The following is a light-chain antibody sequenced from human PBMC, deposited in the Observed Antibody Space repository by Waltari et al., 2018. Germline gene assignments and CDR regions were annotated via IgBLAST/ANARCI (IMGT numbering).Light chain of an antibody. CDR1: QSVLYNTDNKNY. CDR3: QQYYDIPVT. CDR2: WAS. V-gene: IGKV4-1*01. Sequence: DIVMTQSPDSLPVSLGERATLNCKSSQSVLYNTDNKNYLAWYQQKPGQSPKLLIYWASTRESGVPDRFIGSGSGTDFTLTISGLQADDAAIYFCQQYYDIPVTFGQGTRLEIK. J-gene: IGKJ2*01.